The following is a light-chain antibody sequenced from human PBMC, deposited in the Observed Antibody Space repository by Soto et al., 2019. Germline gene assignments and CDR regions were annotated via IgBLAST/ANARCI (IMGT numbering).Light chain of an antibody. CDR3: QQRANWFT. V-gene: IGKV1-39*01. Sequence: IEMTQYQYSLSASVGDRVTITCRASQSISSYLNWYQQKPGKVPKLLIYAASSLQSGVPSRFSGSGSGTDFTLIISRLEPEDFAVYYCQQRANWFTFGQVTRLEI. J-gene: IGKJ5*01. CDR2: AAS. CDR1: QSISSY.